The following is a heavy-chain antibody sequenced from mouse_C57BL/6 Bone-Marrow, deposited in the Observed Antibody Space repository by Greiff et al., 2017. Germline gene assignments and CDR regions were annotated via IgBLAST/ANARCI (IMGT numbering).Heavy chain of an antibody. CDR2: FNPYNGGT. V-gene: IGHV1-19*01. CDR3: ARGDIWGNHGSYYYAMDY. D-gene: IGHD2-1*01. Sequence: EFQLQQSGPVLVKPGASVKMSCKALGYTFTDSYMNWVKQSQGRSLEWIGVFNPYNGGTSYNQKFKGKATLTVDKSSSTAYMELNSLTSEDSAVYYCARGDIWGNHGSYYYAMDYWGQGTSVTVSS. J-gene: IGHJ4*01. CDR1: GYTFTDSY.